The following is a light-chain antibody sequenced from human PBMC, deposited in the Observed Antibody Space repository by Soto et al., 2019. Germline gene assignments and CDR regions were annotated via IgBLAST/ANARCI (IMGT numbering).Light chain of an antibody. Sequence: EIVLTQSPGTLSLSPGERATLSCRASQSVSSSYLAWYQQKPGQAPRLLFYGSSSRATGIPYRFSGSGSETDFTLTISRLEHADFAVYYYQQYGSSPLTFGGGTKVEIK. J-gene: IGKJ4*01. V-gene: IGKV3-20*01. CDR3: QQYGSSPLT. CDR2: GSS. CDR1: QSVSSSY.